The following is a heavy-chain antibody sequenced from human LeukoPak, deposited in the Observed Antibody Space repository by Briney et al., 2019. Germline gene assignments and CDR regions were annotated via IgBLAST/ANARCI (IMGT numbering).Heavy chain of an antibody. CDR3: AREKAGYYYDSSGSYFDY. J-gene: IGHJ4*02. CDR1: GGSISSSNW. Sequence: SETLSLTCAVSGGSISSSNWWSWLRQPPGKGLEWIGEIYHSGSANYNPSLESRVTISVDKSKNQFSLKLSSVTAADTAVYYCAREKAGYYYDSSGSYFDYWGQGTLVTVSS. D-gene: IGHD3-22*01. CDR2: IYHSGSA. V-gene: IGHV4-4*02.